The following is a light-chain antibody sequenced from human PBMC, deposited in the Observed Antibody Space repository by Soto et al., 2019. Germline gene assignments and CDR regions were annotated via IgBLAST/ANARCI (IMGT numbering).Light chain of an antibody. CDR2: EVS. CDR1: SSDVGGYNY. Sequence: QSALTQPPSASGSPGQAVTISCTGTSSDVGGYNYVSWYQQHPGKAPKLMISEVSKRPSGVPDRFSGSKSGNTASLTVSGLQAEDESDDYCRSLAGNNNCVFGGGTQLTVL. V-gene: IGLV2-8*01. CDR3: RSLAGNNNCV. J-gene: IGLJ2*01.